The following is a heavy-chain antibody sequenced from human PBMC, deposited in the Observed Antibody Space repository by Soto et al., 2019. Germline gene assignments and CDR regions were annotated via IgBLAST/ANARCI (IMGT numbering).Heavy chain of an antibody. CDR1: GFTFSSYA. CDR2: ISGSGGST. V-gene: IGHV3-23*01. CDR3: AKRGGYCSSTSCYGFDYYYYMDV. Sequence: EVQLLESGGGLVQPGGSLRLSCAASGFTFSSYAMSWVRQAPGKGLEWVSAISGSGGSTYYADSVKGRFTISRDNSKNTLYLQRNSLRAEDTAVYYGAKRGGYCSSTSCYGFDYYYYMDVWGKGTTVTVSS. D-gene: IGHD2-2*01. J-gene: IGHJ6*03.